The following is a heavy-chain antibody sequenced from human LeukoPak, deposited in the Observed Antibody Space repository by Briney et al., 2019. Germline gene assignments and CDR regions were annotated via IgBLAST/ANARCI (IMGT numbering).Heavy chain of an antibody. Sequence: PGGSLRLSCAASGFTFSDYYMTWIRQAPGKGLEWVSYISSSGGTIYYADSVKGRSTISRDNAKNSLYLQMNGLRDDDTAVYCCARGWSTTRNNWFDPWGQGALVTVSS. D-gene: IGHD1-1*01. V-gene: IGHV3-11*01. J-gene: IGHJ5*02. CDR2: ISSSGGTI. CDR1: GFTFSDYY. CDR3: ARGWSTTRNNWFDP.